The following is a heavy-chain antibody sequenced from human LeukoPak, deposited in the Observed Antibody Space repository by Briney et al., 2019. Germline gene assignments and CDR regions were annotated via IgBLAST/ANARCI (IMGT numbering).Heavy chain of an antibody. CDR3: ARDRGTDYYYGMDV. CDR2: ISGSGGST. J-gene: IGHJ6*02. D-gene: IGHD3-10*01. V-gene: IGHV3-23*01. Sequence: GGSLRLSCAASGFTFSRYAMSWVRQAPGKGLEWVSAISGSGGSTYYADSVKGRFTISRDNSKNTLYLRMNSLRAEDTAAYYCARDRGTDYYYGMDVWGQGTTVTVSS. CDR1: GFTFSRYA.